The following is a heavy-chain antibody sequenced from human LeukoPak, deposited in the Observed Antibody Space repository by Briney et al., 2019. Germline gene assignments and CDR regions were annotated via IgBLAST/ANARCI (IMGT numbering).Heavy chain of an antibody. Sequence: SETLSLTCAVSGESLSKYYWTWIRQSPGKGLEWIGEINHRGSTNLNPSLKSRVTLSVDTSKHQFSLKLTSMTAAEAAVYYCASSVGSTDYWGQGTLVTVSP. CDR2: INHRGST. D-gene: IGHD1-26*01. CDR3: ASSVGSTDY. J-gene: IGHJ4*02. V-gene: IGHV4-34*01. CDR1: GESLSKYY.